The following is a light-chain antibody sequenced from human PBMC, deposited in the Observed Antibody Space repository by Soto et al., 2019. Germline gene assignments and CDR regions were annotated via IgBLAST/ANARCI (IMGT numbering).Light chain of an antibody. J-gene: IGKJ5*01. CDR1: PSVTNY. Sequence: EIVLTQSPATRSLSPGERATLSCMASPSVTNYLAWYQQKPGQPPRLLIYGAFNRAAGIPARFSGSGSGTDFTLTISSLEPEDSAVYYCQQRNIWPPVTFGQGTRLEIK. CDR2: GAF. CDR3: QQRNIWPPVT. V-gene: IGKV3-11*01.